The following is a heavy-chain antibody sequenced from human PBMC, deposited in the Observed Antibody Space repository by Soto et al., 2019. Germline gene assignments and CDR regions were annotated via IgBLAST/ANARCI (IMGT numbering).Heavy chain of an antibody. CDR2: IYYSGST. J-gene: IGHJ6*03. D-gene: IGHD5-12*01. CDR3: ARHIGGEYSGYDYDYYYYYYMDV. V-gene: IGHV4-39*01. CDR1: GGSISSSSYY. Sequence: QLQLQESGPGLVKPSETLSLTCTVSGGSISSSSYYWGWIRQPPGKGLEWIGSIYYSGSTYYNPSLKSRVTISVDTSKNQFSLKLSSVTAADTAVYYCARHIGGEYSGYDYDYYYYYYMDVWGKGTTVTVSS.